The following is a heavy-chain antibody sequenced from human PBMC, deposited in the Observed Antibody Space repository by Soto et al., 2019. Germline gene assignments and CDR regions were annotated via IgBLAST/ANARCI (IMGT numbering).Heavy chain of an antibody. Sequence: QVQLVQSGAEVKKPGASEKVSCKASGYIFASYDINWVRQATGQGLEWMGWMNPNSGNTGYAQKFQGRVTMTRNTSISTAYMELSSLRSEDTAVYYCARAHYYDSSGYYPNFDYWGQGTLVTVSS. D-gene: IGHD3-22*01. CDR2: MNPNSGNT. V-gene: IGHV1-8*01. J-gene: IGHJ4*02. CDR1: GYIFASYD. CDR3: ARAHYYDSSGYYPNFDY.